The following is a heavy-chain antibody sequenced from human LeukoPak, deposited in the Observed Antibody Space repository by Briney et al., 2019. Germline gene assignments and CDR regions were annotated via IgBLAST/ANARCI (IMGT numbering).Heavy chain of an antibody. CDR1: GYTLTELS. CDR3: ATDLPFYSGSHAGWFDP. J-gene: IGHJ5*02. CDR2: FDPEDGET. V-gene: IGHV1-24*01. Sequence: AASVKVSCTVSGYTLTELSMHWVRQAPGKGLEWMGGFDPEDGETIYAQKFQGRVTMTEDTSTDTAYMELSSLRSEDTAVYYCATDLPFYSGSHAGWFDPWGQGTLVTVSS. D-gene: IGHD1-26*01.